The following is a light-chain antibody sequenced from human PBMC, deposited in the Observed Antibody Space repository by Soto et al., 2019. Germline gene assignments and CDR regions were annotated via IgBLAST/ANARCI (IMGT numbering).Light chain of an antibody. V-gene: IGLV2-14*01. CDR2: EVR. CDR3: SSHSSSLLV. J-gene: IGLJ3*02. Sequence: QSVLTQPASVSGSPGQSITISCTGANIDVGAYNYVSWYQQHPNKAPKLIIYEVRNRPSGVSDRFSGSRTGNTASLTISGLQAEDEADYYCSSHSSSLLVFGGGTKGTVL. CDR1: NIDVGAYNY.